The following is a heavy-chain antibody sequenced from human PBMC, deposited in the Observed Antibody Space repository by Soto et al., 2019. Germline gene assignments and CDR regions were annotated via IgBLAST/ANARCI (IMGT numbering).Heavy chain of an antibody. CDR3: ARRAIAAADNWFDP. V-gene: IGHV5-51*01. CDR1: GYIFTSYW. D-gene: IGHD6-13*01. CDR2: IYPGDSDT. Sequence: VESLKISCKGSGYIFTSYWICCFPQMPVKGLEWMGIIYPGDSDTRYSPSFQGQVTISADKSISTAYLQWSSLKASDTAMYYCARRAIAAADNWFDPWGQGTLVTVSS. J-gene: IGHJ5*02.